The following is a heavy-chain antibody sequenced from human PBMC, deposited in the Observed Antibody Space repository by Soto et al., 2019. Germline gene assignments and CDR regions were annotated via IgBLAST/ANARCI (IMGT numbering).Heavy chain of an antibody. CDR2: INHSGST. J-gene: IGHJ6*02. V-gene: IGHV4-34*01. CDR3: ARGGAGYSSSSRYYYYYYGMDV. Sequence: PSETLSLTCAVYGGSFSGYYWSWIRQPPGKGLEWIGEINHSGSTNYNPSLKSRVTISVDTSKNQFSLKLSSVTAADTAVYYCARGGAGYSSSSRYYYYYYGMDVWGQGTTVTVS. CDR1: GGSFSGYY. D-gene: IGHD6-6*01.